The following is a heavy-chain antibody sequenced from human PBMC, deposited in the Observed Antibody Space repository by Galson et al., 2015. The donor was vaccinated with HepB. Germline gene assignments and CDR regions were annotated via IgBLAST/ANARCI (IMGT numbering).Heavy chain of an antibody. J-gene: IGHJ4*02. CDR1: GYTFTSYA. CDR2: INAGNGNT. D-gene: IGHD3-10*01. Sequence: SCKASGYTFTSYAMHWVRQAPGQRLEWMGWINAGNGNTKYSQKFQGRVTITRDTSASTAYMELSSLRSEDTAVYYCARDGNYYGSGSYTGPDYWGQGTLVTVSS. CDR3: ARDGNYYGSGSYTGPDY. V-gene: IGHV1-3*01.